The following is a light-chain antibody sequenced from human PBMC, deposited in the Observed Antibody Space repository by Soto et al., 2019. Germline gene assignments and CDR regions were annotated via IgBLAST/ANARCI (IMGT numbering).Light chain of an antibody. V-gene: IGLV1-40*01. CDR3: HSYDSSLSAVV. CDR2: GNI. CDR1: SSNIGAGYD. Sequence: QPVLTQPPSVSGAPGQRVTISCTGSSSNIGAGYDVHWYQQLPGTAPRLLIYGNINRPSGVPDRFSGSKSGTSASLAITGLQAEDEADYYYHSYDSSLSAVVFGGGTKLTVL. J-gene: IGLJ2*01.